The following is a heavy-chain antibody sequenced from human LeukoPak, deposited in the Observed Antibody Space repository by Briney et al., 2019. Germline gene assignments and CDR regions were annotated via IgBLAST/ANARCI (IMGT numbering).Heavy chain of an antibody. V-gene: IGHV4-38-2*02. CDR3: AKGYCRGNSCYDDRGAFDY. CDR2: IYHSGST. CDR1: GYSISSGYY. J-gene: IGHJ4*02. Sequence: SETLSLTCTVSGYSISSGYYWGWIRQPPGKGLQWIGSIYHSGSTYYNPSLKSRVTISVDTSKNQFSLKLSSVTAADTAVYYCAKGYCRGNSCYDDRGAFDYWGQGTLVTVSS. D-gene: IGHD2-2*01.